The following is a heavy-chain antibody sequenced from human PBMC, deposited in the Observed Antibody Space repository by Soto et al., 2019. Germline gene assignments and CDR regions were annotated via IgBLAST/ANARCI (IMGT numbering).Heavy chain of an antibody. Sequence: QVQLQESGPGLVKPSETLSLTCTVSGGSISSYYWSWIRQPPGKGLEWIGYIYYSGSTNYNPSLKSRVTISVDTSKNQFSLKLSSVTAADTAVYYRARQQWLVLNAFDIWGQGTMVTVSS. D-gene: IGHD6-19*01. CDR2: IYYSGST. CDR3: ARQQWLVLNAFDI. CDR1: GGSISSYY. V-gene: IGHV4-59*01. J-gene: IGHJ3*02.